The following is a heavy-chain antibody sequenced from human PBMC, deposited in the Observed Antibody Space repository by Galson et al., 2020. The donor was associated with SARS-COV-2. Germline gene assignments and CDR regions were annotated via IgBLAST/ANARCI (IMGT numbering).Heavy chain of an antibody. CDR3: ARVRTGTTDYFDY. D-gene: IGHD1-1*01. V-gene: IGHV4-38-2*02. CDR1: GYFIRSGYY. CDR2: IYHSGTT. Sequence: SETLSLTFTVSGYFIRSGYYWGWIRQPPGKGLEWIGSIYHSGTTYDNPSLKSRVTLSVDTSKNQFSLKLSSVTAADTAVYYCARVRTGTTDYFDYWGQGTLVTVSS. J-gene: IGHJ4*02.